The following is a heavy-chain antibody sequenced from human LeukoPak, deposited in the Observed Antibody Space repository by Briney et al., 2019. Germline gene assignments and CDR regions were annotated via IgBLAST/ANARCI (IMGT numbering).Heavy chain of an antibody. V-gene: IGHV4-39*01. Sequence: SGTLSLTCTVSGGSISSSSYYWGWIRQPPGKGLEWIGSIYYSGSTYYNPSLKSRVTISVDTSKNQFSLKLSSVTAADTAVYYCARGEIYGDYINWFDPWGQGTLVTVSS. D-gene: IGHD4-17*01. CDR2: IYYSGST. J-gene: IGHJ5*02. CDR1: GGSISSSSYY. CDR3: ARGEIYGDYINWFDP.